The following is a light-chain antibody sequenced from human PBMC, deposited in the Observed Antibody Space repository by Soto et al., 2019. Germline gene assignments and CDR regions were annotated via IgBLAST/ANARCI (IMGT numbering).Light chain of an antibody. CDR2: SNN. CDR3: AAWDDSLNGHVV. CDR1: SSNIGSNT. J-gene: IGLJ2*01. V-gene: IGLV1-44*01. Sequence: QSVLTQPPSASGTPGQRVTISCYGRSSNIGSNTVNWYQQLPGTAPKLLIYSNNQRPSGVPDRSSGSKSGTSASLAISGLQSEDEADCYCAAWDDSLNGHVVFGGGTKLTVL.